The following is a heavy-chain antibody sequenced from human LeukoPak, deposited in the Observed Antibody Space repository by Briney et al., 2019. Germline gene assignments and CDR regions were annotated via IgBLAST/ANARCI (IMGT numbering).Heavy chain of an antibody. CDR3: ARDRSETTVTTQYWYFDL. CDR2: IIPILGIA. V-gene: IGHV1-69*04. CDR1: GGTFSSYT. J-gene: IGHJ2*01. D-gene: IGHD4-17*01. Sequence: AASVKVSRKASGGTFSSYTISWVRQAPGQGLEWMGRIIPILGIANYAQKFQGRVTITADKSTSTAYMELSSLRSEDTAVYYCARDRSETTVTTQYWYFDLWGRGTLVTVSS.